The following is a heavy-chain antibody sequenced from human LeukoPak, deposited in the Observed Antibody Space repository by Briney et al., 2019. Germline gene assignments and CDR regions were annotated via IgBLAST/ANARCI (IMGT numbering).Heavy chain of an antibody. Sequence: GGSLRLSCAASGFTFSSYDTSWVRQAPGKGLEWVSAISGSGGSTYYADSVKGRFTISRDNSKNTLYLQMNSLGAEDTAVYYCAKDPAYYYGSGSYPPDYWGQGTLVTVSS. J-gene: IGHJ4*02. D-gene: IGHD3-10*01. CDR1: GFTFSSYD. V-gene: IGHV3-23*01. CDR3: AKDPAYYYGSGSYPPDY. CDR2: ISGSGGST.